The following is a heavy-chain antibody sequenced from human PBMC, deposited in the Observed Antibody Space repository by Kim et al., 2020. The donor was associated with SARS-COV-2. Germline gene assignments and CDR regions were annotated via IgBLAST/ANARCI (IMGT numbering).Heavy chain of an antibody. CDR3: AGALSSMVRGVEYYFDY. D-gene: IGHD3-10*01. CDR1: GCTFSSYA. J-gene: IGHJ4*02. V-gene: IGHV1-69*13. CDR2: IIPIIGTA. Sequence: SVNVSCKASGCTFSSYAISWVRQAPGQGLEWMGAIIPIIGTANYAQKFQGRVTITADESTSTAYMELSSLRSEDTAVYYCAGALSSMVRGVEYYFDYWGQGTLVTVSS.